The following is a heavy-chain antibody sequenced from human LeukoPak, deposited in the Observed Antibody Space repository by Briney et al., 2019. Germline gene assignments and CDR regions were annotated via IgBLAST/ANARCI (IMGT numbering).Heavy chain of an antibody. Sequence: ASVKVSCKASGYTFTGYYMHWVRQAPGQGLEWMGWINPNSGGTNYAQKFQGRVTMTRDTSISTAYMELSRLRSDDTAVYYCARDLLPYYGSGRGQAFDIWGQGTMVTVSS. D-gene: IGHD3-10*01. J-gene: IGHJ3*02. CDR2: INPNSGGT. V-gene: IGHV1-2*02. CDR3: ARDLLPYYGSGRGQAFDI. CDR1: GYTFTGYY.